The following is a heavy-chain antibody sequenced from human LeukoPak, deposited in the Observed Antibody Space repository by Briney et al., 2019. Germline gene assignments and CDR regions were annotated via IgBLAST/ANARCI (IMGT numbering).Heavy chain of an antibody. V-gene: IGHV3-23*01. CDR2: ISGSGGST. CDR1: GFTFSSYA. Sequence: GGSLRLSCAASGFTFSSYAMSWVRQAPGKGLEWVSAISGSGGSTYYADSVKGRFTISRDNSEHTLYLQMNSLRAEDTAVYYCAKDLTGNGEQQLVLGGDWFDPWGQGTLVTVSS. D-gene: IGHD6-6*01. J-gene: IGHJ5*02. CDR3: AKDLTGNGEQQLVLGGDWFDP.